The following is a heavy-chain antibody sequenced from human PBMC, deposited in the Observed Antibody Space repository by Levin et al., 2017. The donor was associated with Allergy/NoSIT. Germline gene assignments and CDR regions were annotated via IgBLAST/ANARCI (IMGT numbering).Heavy chain of an antibody. CDR3: TSPSPIFCPDFDY. CDR1: GFTFGDFA. CDR2: IRSKGYGGTP. Sequence: GGSLRLSCAASGFTFGDFALSWFRQAPGKGLEWVGYIRSKGYGGTPEYAASVKGRFTISRDDAKGVAYLQMDSLKTEDTAMYYCTSPSPIFCPDFDYWSQGTMVTVSS. J-gene: IGHJ4*02. V-gene: IGHV3-49*03. D-gene: IGHD3-3*01.